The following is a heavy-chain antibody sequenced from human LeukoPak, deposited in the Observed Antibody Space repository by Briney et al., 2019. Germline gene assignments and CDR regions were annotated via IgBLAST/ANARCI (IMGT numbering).Heavy chain of an antibody. CDR1: GFTVSSYY. CDR3: ARGHPIAAGFDP. Sequence: GGSLRLSCAAPGFTVSSYYMSWVRQAPGKGLDWVSVLYSGGSTYYADSVKGRFTISRDSSKNTLYLQMNSLRDEDTAVYYCARGHPIAAGFDPWGQGTLVTVSS. D-gene: IGHD6-13*01. J-gene: IGHJ5*02. CDR2: LYSGGST. V-gene: IGHV3-66*01.